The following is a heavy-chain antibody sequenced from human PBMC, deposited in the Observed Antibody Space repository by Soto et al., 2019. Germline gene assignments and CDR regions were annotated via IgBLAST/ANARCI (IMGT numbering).Heavy chain of an antibody. CDR2: INHSGST. CDR3: ARDLGDWFDP. D-gene: IGHD7-27*01. Sequence: SETLSLTCTVSGGSFLTSSYYWSWIRQPPGKGLEWIGEINHSGSTNYNPSLKSRVTISVDTSKNQFSLKLSSVTAADTAVYYCARDLGDWFDPWGQGTLVTVSS. J-gene: IGHJ5*02. CDR1: GGSFLTSSYY. V-gene: IGHV4-34*01.